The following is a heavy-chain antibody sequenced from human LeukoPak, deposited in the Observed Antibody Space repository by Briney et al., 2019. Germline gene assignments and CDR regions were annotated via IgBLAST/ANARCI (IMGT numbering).Heavy chain of an antibody. V-gene: IGHV1-18*01. CDR1: GYTFTGYG. Sequence: GASVKVSCKASGYTFTGYGISWVRQAPGQGLEWMGWISAYNGNTNYAQKLQGRVTMTTDTSTSTAYMELRSLRSDDTAVYYCARGYCSSTSCDFPDYWGQGTLVTVSS. D-gene: IGHD2-2*01. CDR3: ARGYCSSTSCDFPDY. CDR2: ISAYNGNT. J-gene: IGHJ4*02.